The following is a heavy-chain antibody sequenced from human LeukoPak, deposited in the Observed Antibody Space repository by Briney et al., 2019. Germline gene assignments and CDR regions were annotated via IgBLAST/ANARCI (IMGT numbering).Heavy chain of an antibody. CDR1: GFTFSSYG. Sequence: GRSLRLPCAASGFTFSSYGMHWVRQAPGKGLEWVAVISYDGSNKYYADSVKGRFTISRDNSKNTLYLQMNSLRAEDTAVYYCAKARELELRGNFDYWGQGTLVTVSS. J-gene: IGHJ4*02. D-gene: IGHD1-7*01. CDR2: ISYDGSNK. CDR3: AKARELELRGNFDY. V-gene: IGHV3-30*18.